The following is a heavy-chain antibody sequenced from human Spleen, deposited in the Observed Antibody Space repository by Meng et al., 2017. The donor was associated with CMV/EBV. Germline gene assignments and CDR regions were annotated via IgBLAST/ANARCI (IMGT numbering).Heavy chain of an antibody. Sequence: AGSSYYADSVEGRFTISRDNSKNTVFLQMDSLRAEDTAMYYCARDAPIGELGFDTWGQGTMVAVS. D-gene: IGHD3-10*01. J-gene: IGHJ3*02. CDR2: AGSS. V-gene: IGHV3-53*01. CDR3: ARDAPIGELGFDT.